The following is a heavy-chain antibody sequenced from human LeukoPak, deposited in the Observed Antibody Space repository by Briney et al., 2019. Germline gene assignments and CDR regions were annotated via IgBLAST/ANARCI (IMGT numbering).Heavy chain of an antibody. D-gene: IGHD6-6*01. J-gene: IGHJ3*02. CDR1: GYSFTSYW. V-gene: IGHV5-51*01. CDR3: ARVLAARRLDRAYDM. Sequence: GESLKISCKGSGYSFTSYWIGWVRQMPGKGLEWMGIIYPGDPDTRYSPSFQGQVTISADKSITTAYLQWSSLRASDTGMYYCARVLAARRLDRAYDMWGQGTMVTVSS. CDR2: IYPGDPDT.